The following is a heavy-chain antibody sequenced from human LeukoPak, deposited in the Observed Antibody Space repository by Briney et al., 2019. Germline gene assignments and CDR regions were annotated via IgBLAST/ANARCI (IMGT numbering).Heavy chain of an antibody. CDR2: ISAYNGNT. D-gene: IGHD6-6*01. CDR3: ARDSRIASSSSLCAY. CDR1: GYTFTSYG. Sequence: GASVKVSCKASGYTFTSYGISWVRQAPGQGLEWMGWISAYNGNTNYAQKLQGRVTMTTDTSTSTAYMELRSLRSDDTAVYYCARDSRIASSSSLCAYWGQGTLVTVSS. V-gene: IGHV1-18*01. J-gene: IGHJ4*02.